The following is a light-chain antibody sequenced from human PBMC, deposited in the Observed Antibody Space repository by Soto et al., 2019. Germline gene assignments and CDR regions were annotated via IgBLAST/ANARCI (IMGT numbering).Light chain of an antibody. CDR1: QSLLHTNGTNY. CDR2: LGS. J-gene: IGKJ1*01. V-gene: IGKV2-28*01. CDR3: MQALQTPST. Sequence: DIVMTQSPLSLPVTPGEPASISCRSSQSLLHTNGTNYLHWYLQKSGLSPQLLIYLGSNRASGVPDRFSGSGSGTDFTLKITRVEAEDVGVYYCMQALQTPSTFGPGTKVDIK.